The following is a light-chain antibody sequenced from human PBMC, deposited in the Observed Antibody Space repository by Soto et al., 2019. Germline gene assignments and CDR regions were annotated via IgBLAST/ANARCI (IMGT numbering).Light chain of an antibody. CDR2: LGS. V-gene: IGKV2-28*01. J-gene: IGKJ4*01. CDR1: QSPLHRNGYNY. CDR3: MQALQAFT. Sequence: EIVMTQSPLSLPVTPGEPASISCRSSQSPLHRNGYNYLDWYLQKPGQSPQLLIYLGSNRASGVPDRVSGSGSGTDFTLKISRGEADDVGVYYCMQALQAFTFGGGTKVEIK.